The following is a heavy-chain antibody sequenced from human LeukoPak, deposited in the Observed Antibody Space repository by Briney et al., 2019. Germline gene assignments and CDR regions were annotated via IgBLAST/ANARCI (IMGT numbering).Heavy chain of an antibody. D-gene: IGHD2-2*01. CDR3: AKGSSSSRPYYFDY. CDR1: GFTFRNYA. V-gene: IGHV3-23*01. Sequence: GGSLRLSCAASGFTFRNYAMSWVRQAPGKGLEWVSAISGSGARTYYADSVKGRFTISRDNSKNTLNLQVNSLRAEDTAVYYCAKGSSSSRPYYFDYWGQGTLVTVSS. J-gene: IGHJ4*02. CDR2: ISGSGART.